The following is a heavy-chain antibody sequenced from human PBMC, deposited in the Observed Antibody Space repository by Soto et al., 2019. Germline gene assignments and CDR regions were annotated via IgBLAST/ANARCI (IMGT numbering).Heavy chain of an antibody. CDR2: ISSSGSTI. D-gene: IGHD3-22*01. Sequence: GGSLRLSCAASGLTFSDYYMSWIRQAPGKGLEWVSYISSSGSTIYYADSVKGRFTISRDNAKNSLYLQMNSLRAEDTAVYYCASASGYLPYYFDYWGQGTLVTVSS. CDR1: GLTFSDYY. V-gene: IGHV3-11*01. J-gene: IGHJ4*02. CDR3: ASASGYLPYYFDY.